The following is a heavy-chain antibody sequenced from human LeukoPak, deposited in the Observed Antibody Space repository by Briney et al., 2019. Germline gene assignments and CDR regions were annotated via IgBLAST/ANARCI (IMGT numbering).Heavy chain of an antibody. D-gene: IGHD6-6*01. J-gene: IGHJ4*02. V-gene: IGHV3-64*01. CDR1: GFTFRSYG. Sequence: GGSLRLSCAASGFTFRSYGMHWVRQAPGKGLEYVAAIRSNGGSTDYANSVKGRFTIFRDNSKNRVYLQMGSLRAGDMAVYYCARISSSYDDDYWGQGALVTVSS. CDR3: ARISSSYDDDY. CDR2: IRSNGGST.